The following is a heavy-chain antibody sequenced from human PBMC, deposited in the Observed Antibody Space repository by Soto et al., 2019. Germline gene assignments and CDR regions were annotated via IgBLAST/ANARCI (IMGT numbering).Heavy chain of an antibody. CDR1: GYTFTGHF. V-gene: IGHV1-2*02. D-gene: IGHD4-17*01. Sequence: GASVKVSCKASGYTFTGHFMHWVRQAPGQGFEWMGWINPNSGGTNYVQRFQGRVSMTRDTSISTAYMELSRLTSDDTAVYYCARDDYGGNSGVLVDFRGQGTLVTVSS. J-gene: IGHJ4*02. CDR2: INPNSGGT. CDR3: ARDDYGGNSGVLVDF.